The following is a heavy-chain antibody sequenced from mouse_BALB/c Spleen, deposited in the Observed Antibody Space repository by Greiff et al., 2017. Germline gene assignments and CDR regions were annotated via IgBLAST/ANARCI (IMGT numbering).Heavy chain of an antibody. J-gene: IGHJ2*01. CDR1: GFAFSSYD. CDR3: ARHDGIRDFDY. CDR2: ISSGGGST. V-gene: IGHV5-12-1*01. Sequence: EVKLMESGGGLVKPGGSLKLSCAASGFAFSSYDMSWVRQTPEKRLEWVAYISSGGGSTYYPDTVKGRFTISRDNAKNTLYLQMSSLKSEDTAMYYCARHDGIRDFDYWGQGTTLTVSS. D-gene: IGHD2-3*01.